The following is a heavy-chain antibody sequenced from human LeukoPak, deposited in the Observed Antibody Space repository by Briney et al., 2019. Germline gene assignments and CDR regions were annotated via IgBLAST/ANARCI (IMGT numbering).Heavy chain of an antibody. CDR1: GFTFSSYS. V-gene: IGHV3-21*01. J-gene: IGHJ4*02. Sequence: GGSLRLSCAASGFTFSSYSMNWVRQAPGKGLEWVSSISSSSSYIYYADSVKGRFTISRDNAKNSLYLQMNSLRAEDTAVYYCARDFWVYSSSWPTYWGQGTLVTVSS. D-gene: IGHD6-13*01. CDR2: ISSSSSYI. CDR3: ARDFWVYSSSWPTY.